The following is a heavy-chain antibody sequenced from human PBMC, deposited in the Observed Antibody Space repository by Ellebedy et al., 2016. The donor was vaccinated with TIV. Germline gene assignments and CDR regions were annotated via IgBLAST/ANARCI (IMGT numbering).Heavy chain of an antibody. Sequence: GESLKISCAVSGFTFSRYGMHWVRQAPGKGLEWVAVISDDGSDTYYADSVKDRFTISRENSKNTLYLQTNSLRAEDTAVYYCASGELRLGGGGPFDIWGQGTMFTVSS. CDR1: GFTFSRYG. J-gene: IGHJ3*02. D-gene: IGHD3-16*01. CDR2: ISDDGSDT. V-gene: IGHV3-30*03. CDR3: ASGELRLGGGGPFDI.